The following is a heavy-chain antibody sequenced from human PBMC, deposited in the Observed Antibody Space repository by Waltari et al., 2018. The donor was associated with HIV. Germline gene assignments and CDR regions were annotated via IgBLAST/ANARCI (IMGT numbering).Heavy chain of an antibody. V-gene: IGHV3-74*01. Sequence: VQLAESGGGLVQPGGSLRFASAASGFTFCSSWFYWVRQAPGKGLVWVSRINSDGSNTNYADSVKGRFTISRDNAKNTVYLQMNSLRAEDTALYYCASLYNYVWGSPPPFDYWGQGTLVTVSS. CDR1: GFTFCSSW. J-gene: IGHJ4*02. CDR3: ASLYNYVWGSPPPFDY. D-gene: IGHD3-16*01. CDR2: INSDGSNT.